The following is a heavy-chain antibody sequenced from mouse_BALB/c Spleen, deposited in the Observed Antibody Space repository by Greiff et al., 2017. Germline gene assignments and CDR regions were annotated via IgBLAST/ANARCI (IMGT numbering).Heavy chain of an antibody. J-gene: IGHJ2*01. V-gene: IGHV14-4*02. CDR3: NAPHYFDY. Sequence: EVQRVESGAELVRSGASVKLSCTASGFNIKDYYMHWVKQRPEQGLEWIGWIDPENGDTEYAPKFQGKATMTADTSSNTAYLQLSSLTSEDTAVYYCNAPHYFDYWGQGTTLTVSS. CDR2: IDPENGDT. CDR1: GFNIKDYY.